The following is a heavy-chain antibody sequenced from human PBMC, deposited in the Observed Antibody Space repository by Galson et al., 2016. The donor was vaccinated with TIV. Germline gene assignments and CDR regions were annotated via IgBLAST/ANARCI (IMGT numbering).Heavy chain of an antibody. V-gene: IGHV3-23*01. CDR1: GFNFNSYG. J-gene: IGHJ4*02. Sequence: SLRLSCAASGFNFNSYGMNWVRQAPGKGLEWVSSISGTGGSIYYADSVKGRFTISRDKSKNTLYLQMNSLRADDTAVYYCAKMVSSGLSYARRFDYWGQGTLVTVSS. CDR2: ISGTGGSI. D-gene: IGHD3-22*01. CDR3: AKMVSSGLSYARRFDY.